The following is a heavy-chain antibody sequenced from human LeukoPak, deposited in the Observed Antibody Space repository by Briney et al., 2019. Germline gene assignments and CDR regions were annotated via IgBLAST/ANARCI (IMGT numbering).Heavy chain of an antibody. CDR3: ARRPAQKPNWKGAFDI. V-gene: IGHV4-34*01. J-gene: IGHJ3*02. CDR1: GGSFSGYY. CDR2: ISHSGST. Sequence: SETLSLTCAVYGGSFSGYYWSWIRQPPGKGLEWIGEISHSGSTNYNPSLKSRVTISVDTSKNQFSLKLSSVTAADTAVYYCARRPAQKPNWKGAFDIWGQGTMVAVSS. D-gene: IGHD1-1*01.